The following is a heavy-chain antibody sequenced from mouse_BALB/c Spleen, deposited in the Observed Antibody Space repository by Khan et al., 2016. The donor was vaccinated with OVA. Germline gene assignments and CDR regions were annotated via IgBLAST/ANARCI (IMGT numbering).Heavy chain of an antibody. V-gene: IGHV3-2*02. CDR3: ARSGYYRYDTFAY. J-gene: IGHJ3*01. CDR1: GYSITSDYA. D-gene: IGHD2-14*01. CDR2: ISYSGST. Sequence: EVQLQESGPGLVKPSQSLSLTCTATGYSITSDYAWNWIRQFPGNKLEWMGYISYSGSTSYNPSLKSRISITRDTSKNQFFLQLNSVTTEDTATYYCARSGYYRYDTFAYWGQGTLVTVSA.